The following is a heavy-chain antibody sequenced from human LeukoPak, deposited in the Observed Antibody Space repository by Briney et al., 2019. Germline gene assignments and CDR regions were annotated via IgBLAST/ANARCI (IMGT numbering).Heavy chain of an antibody. CDR1: GFKFSSYA. CDR2: ISGSGRNT. J-gene: IGHJ4*02. Sequence: QPGGSLRLSCAASGFKFSSYAMSWVRQAPGKGLEWVSDISGSGRNTYYADSVKGRFTISRDNSKNTLYLQLNSLRAEDTAVYYCAKAYYDTRGSHFDYWGQGTLVTVSS. V-gene: IGHV3-23*01. D-gene: IGHD3-22*01. CDR3: AKAYYDTRGSHFDY.